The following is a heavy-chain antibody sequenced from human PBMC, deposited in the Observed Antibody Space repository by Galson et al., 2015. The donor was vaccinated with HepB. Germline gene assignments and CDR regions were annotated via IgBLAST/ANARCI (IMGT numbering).Heavy chain of an antibody. CDR2: IWCDGSNK. Sequence: SLRLSCAASGFTFSSYGMHWVRQAPGKGLEWVAVIWCDGSNKYYADSVKGRFTISRDNSKNTLYLQMNSLRAEDTAVYYCARDHSMGATTLYYFDYWGQGTLVTVSS. D-gene: IGHD1-26*01. CDR1: GFTFSSYG. CDR3: ARDHSMGATTLYYFDY. V-gene: IGHV3-33*01. J-gene: IGHJ4*02.